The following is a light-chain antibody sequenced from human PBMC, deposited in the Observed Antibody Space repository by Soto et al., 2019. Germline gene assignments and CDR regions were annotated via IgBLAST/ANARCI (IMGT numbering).Light chain of an antibody. CDR2: AAS. CDR3: QQCGRSPWT. V-gene: IGKV3-20*01. Sequence: HSASALSVSPGEGVTLYCTTSQSVSSHVAWYQQKPGQAPRLLLYAASSRATGIPDRFSGGGSGTDFTLTISRLEPEDFAVYYCQQCGRSPWTFGQGTKVDI. CDR1: QSVSSH. J-gene: IGKJ1*01.